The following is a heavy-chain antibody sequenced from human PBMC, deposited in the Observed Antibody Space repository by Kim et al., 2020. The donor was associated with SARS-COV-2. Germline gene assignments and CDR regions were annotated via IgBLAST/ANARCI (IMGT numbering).Heavy chain of an antibody. CDR3: ARVGLRESLGHLGSFDY. V-gene: IGHV3-21*01. Sequence: GGSLRLSCAASGFTFSTYSMNWVRQAPGKGLEWVSSISTSSIYIYYADSVKGRFTISRDNAKNSLYLQINSLRAEDTAVYYCARVGLRESLGHLGSFDYWGQGTLVTVSS. J-gene: IGHJ4*02. CDR2: ISTSSIYI. D-gene: IGHD4-17*01. CDR1: GFTFSTYS.